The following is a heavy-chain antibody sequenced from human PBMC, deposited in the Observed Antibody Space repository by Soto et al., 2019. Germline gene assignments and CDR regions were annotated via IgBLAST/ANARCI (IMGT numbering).Heavy chain of an antibody. CDR3: TRQFWVYYSSRVDY. CDR1: GFTFSSYS. D-gene: IGHD3-10*01. J-gene: IGHJ4*02. Sequence: VQLVESGGGLVQPGGSLRLSCAASGFTFSSYSINWVRQAPGKGLEWVSYISSSGDSIYYADSVKGRFTISRDNAKNSLYIQMNRLRDEDPDVYYCTRQFWVYYSSRVDYWGPGTLVTVSS. CDR2: ISSSGDSI. V-gene: IGHV3-48*02.